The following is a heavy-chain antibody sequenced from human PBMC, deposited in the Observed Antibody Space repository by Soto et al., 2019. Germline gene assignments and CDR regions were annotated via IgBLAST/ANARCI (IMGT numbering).Heavy chain of an antibody. Sequence: QVQLVQYGAEVKKPGSSVKVSCKASGGTFSSYAISWVRQAPGQGLEWMGGIIPIFGTANYAQKFQGRVTITADESTSTAYMELSSLRSEDTAVYYCARRPSSGLGINWYFDLWGRGTLVTVSS. CDR2: IIPIFGTA. V-gene: IGHV1-69*01. J-gene: IGHJ2*01. D-gene: IGHD6-19*01. CDR3: ARRPSSGLGINWYFDL. CDR1: GGTFSSYA.